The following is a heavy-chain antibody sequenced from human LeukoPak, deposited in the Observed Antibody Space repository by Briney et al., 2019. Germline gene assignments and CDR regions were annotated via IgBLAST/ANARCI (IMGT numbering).Heavy chain of an antibody. Sequence: GASVNVSCKASGYTLTYYAMNWVRQAPGQGLEWMGWINTNTGDPTYAQDFTGRFVFSLDTSVSTAYLQISSLQAEDTAVYYCARGRGVVGVTYYDGMDVWGQGTTVTVSS. J-gene: IGHJ6*02. D-gene: IGHD3-3*01. CDR3: ARGRGVVGVTYYDGMDV. V-gene: IGHV7-4-1*02. CDR1: GYTLTYYA. CDR2: INTNTGDP.